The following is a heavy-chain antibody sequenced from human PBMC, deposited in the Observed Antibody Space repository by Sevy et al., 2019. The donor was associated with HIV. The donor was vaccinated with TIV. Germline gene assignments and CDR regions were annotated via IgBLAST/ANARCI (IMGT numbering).Heavy chain of an antibody. CDR1: GFTFSSNA. Sequence: GGSLRLSCAASGFTFSSNAMTWVRQAPGKGLEWVSSISTGGDSTSTADSVKGRFTISRDNSKNTLYLQMNNLRDEDTAVYFCTKRWLVPDYWGQGTLVTVSS. J-gene: IGHJ4*02. V-gene: IGHV3-23*01. CDR3: TKRWLVPDY. CDR2: ISTGGDST. D-gene: IGHD2-15*01.